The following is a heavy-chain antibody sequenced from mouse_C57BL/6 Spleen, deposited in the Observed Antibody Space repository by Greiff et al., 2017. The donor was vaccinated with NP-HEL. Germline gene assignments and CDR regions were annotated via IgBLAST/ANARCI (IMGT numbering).Heavy chain of an antibody. D-gene: IGHD2-3*01. J-gene: IGHJ4*01. V-gene: IGHV1-69*01. Sequence: QVQLQQPGAELVMPGASVKLSCKASGYTFTSYWMHWVKQRPGQGLEWIGEIDPSDSYTNYNQKFKGKSTLTVDKSSSTAYMQLSSLTSEDSAVYYCARNYDGYDGAMDYWGQGTSVTVAS. CDR1: GYTFTSYW. CDR2: IDPSDSYT. CDR3: ARNYDGYDGAMDY.